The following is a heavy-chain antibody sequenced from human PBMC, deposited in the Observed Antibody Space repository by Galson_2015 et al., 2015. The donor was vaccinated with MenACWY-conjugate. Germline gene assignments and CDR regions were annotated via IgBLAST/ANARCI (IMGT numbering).Heavy chain of an antibody. CDR2: IFPADSNT. V-gene: IGHV5-51*01. CDR1: GYIFPDYW. Sequence: QSGAEVTKPGESLQISCQGSGYIFPDYWIGWVRQMPGKGLEWMGAIFPADSNTKVSPSFQGQVTISADRSINTAYLQWSSLKASDTAMYYCASQRGGNWGKILWGQGTLVTISS. CDR3: ASQRGGNWGKIL. J-gene: IGHJ4*02. D-gene: IGHD7-27*01.